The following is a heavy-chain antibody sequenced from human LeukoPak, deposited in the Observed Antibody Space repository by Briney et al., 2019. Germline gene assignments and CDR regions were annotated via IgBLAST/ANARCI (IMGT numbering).Heavy chain of an antibody. Sequence: SETLSLTCAVYGGSFSGYYWSWIRQPAGKGLEWIGRIYTSGSTNYNPSLKSRVTMSVDTSKNQFSLKLSSVTAADTAVYYCARAIAVAGTIFDYWGQGTLVTVSS. J-gene: IGHJ4*02. D-gene: IGHD6-19*01. CDR2: IYTSGST. CDR3: ARAIAVAGTIFDY. V-gene: IGHV4-59*10. CDR1: GGSFSGYY.